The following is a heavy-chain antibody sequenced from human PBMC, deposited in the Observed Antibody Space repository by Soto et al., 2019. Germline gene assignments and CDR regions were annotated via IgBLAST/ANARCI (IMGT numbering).Heavy chain of an antibody. J-gene: IGHJ5*02. Sequence: QVQLVQSGAEVKKPGASVKVSCKASGYTFTSYAMHWVRQAPGQRLEWMGWINAGNGNTKYSQKFQGRVTITRDTSASTAYMELSSLRSEDTAVYYCARERWGLGENWFDPWGQGTLVTVSS. CDR1: GYTFTSYA. CDR2: INAGNGNT. V-gene: IGHV1-3*01. CDR3: ARERWGLGENWFDP. D-gene: IGHD1-26*01.